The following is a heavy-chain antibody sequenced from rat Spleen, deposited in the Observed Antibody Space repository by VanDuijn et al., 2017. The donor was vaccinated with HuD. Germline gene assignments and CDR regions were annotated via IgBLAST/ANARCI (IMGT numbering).Heavy chain of an antibody. CDR3: TTDAFTLTVITFDY. CDR2: ISYDGDST. CDR1: GFSFSDYY. V-gene: IGHV5-20*01. J-gene: IGHJ2*01. Sequence: EVHLVESGGGLVQPGRSLKLSCAASGFSFSDYYMAWVRQAPTKGLEWVASISYDGDSTYYRDSVKCRFTISRDNAKRSLYLQMYSLRSEDTSTYDCTTDAFTLTVITFDYWGQGVMVTVSS. D-gene: IGHD1-12*03.